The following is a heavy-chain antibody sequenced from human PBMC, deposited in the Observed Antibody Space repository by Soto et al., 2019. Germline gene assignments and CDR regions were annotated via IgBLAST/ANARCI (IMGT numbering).Heavy chain of an antibody. J-gene: IGHJ4*02. CDR1: GFTFTSSA. CDR2: IAVGSGYT. V-gene: IGHV1-58*01. CDR3: AADETAWQQMVHSHY. D-gene: IGHD2-8*01. Sequence: GASVKVSCKASGFTFTSSAFQWVRQARGQRLEWIGWIAVGSGYTNYAQRFQDRVTLTRDMSTATTYMELCRLTSEDTAIYYCAADETAWQQMVHSHYWGQGNLVTVSS.